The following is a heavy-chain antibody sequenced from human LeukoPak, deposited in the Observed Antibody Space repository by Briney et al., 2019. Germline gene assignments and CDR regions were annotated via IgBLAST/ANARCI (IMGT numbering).Heavy chain of an antibody. CDR3: ARDSTLIAARVDY. CDR2: IYYRGRA. CDR1: GGSITSYY. Sequence: SETLSLTCTVSGGSITSYYWSWIRQPPGKGMKWSGYIYYRGRAYYNPPLKGRVTLSVDTSKTQFSLKLSSVTAADPAVYYCARDSTLIAARVDYWGQGTLVTVSS. J-gene: IGHJ4*02. V-gene: IGHV4-59*12. D-gene: IGHD6-6*01.